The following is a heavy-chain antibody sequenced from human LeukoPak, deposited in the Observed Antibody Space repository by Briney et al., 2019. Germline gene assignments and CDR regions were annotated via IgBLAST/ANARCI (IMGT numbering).Heavy chain of an antibody. CDR2: IGLSGSPL. D-gene: IGHD3-22*01. V-gene: IGHV3-11*04. CDR1: GFPFTRFY. J-gene: IGHJ4*02. Sequence: GGSLRLSCAVSGFPFTRFYMSWIRQAPGKGLEWISYIGLSGSPLDYADSVRGRFTISRDNAKNSLYLELNSLRAEDTAVYYCARKDFSSGSFSYWGQGTLLTVSS. CDR3: ARKDFSSGSFSY.